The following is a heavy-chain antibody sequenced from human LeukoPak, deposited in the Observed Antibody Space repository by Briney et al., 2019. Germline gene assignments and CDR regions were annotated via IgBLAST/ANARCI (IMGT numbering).Heavy chain of an antibody. CDR3: ARGRGSCSSTSCYILDY. D-gene: IGHD2-2*02. CDR1: GGSFSGYY. Sequence: SETLSLTCAVYGGSFSGYYWSWIRQPPGKGLECIGEINHSGSTNYNPSLKSRVTISVDTSKNQFSLKLSSVTAADTAVYYCARGRGSCSSTSCYILDYWGQGTLVTVSS. CDR2: INHSGST. V-gene: IGHV4-34*01. J-gene: IGHJ4*02.